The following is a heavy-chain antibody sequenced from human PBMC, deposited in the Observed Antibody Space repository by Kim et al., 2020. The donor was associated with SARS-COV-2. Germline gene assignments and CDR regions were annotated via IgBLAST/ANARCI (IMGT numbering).Heavy chain of an antibody. CDR2: IYYSGST. CDR3: ASEIGTRRAFDI. V-gene: IGHV4-31*03. Sequence: SETLSLTCTVSGGSISSGGYYWIWIRQHPGKGLEWIGYIYYSGSTYYNPSLKSRVTISVDTSKNQFSLKLSSVTAADTAVYYCASEIGTRRAFDIWGQGTMVTVSS. D-gene: IGHD1-26*01. J-gene: IGHJ3*02. CDR1: GGSISSGGYY.